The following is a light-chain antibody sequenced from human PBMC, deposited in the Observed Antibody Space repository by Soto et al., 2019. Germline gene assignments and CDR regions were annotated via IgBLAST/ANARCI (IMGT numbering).Light chain of an antibody. CDR3: QQYDTWPLT. CDR2: GAS. Sequence: EIVLTQSPATLSLSPGERATLSCRASQSVSSYLAWYQQKPGQAPRLLIYGASSRATGIPDRFSGSGSGTEFTLTISSLQSEDFAVYYCQQYDTWPLTFGGGTKVDIK. V-gene: IGKV3D-15*01. CDR1: QSVSSY. J-gene: IGKJ4*01.